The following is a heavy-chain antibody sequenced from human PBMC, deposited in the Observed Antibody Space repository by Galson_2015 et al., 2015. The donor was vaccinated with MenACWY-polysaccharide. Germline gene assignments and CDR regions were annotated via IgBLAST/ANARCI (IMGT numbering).Heavy chain of an antibody. CDR3: ANGCSISSCSPLDY. Sequence: SLRLSCAASQFTFNNYDMIWVRQAPGKGLEWVSTINPSGGSTWYADSVKGRFSISRDNSNNMLYLQMNSLRADDTAVYYCANGCSISSCSPLDYWGQGTLVSVSS. D-gene: IGHD2-2*01. CDR1: QFTFNNYD. J-gene: IGHJ4*02. V-gene: IGHV3-23*01. CDR2: INPSGGST.